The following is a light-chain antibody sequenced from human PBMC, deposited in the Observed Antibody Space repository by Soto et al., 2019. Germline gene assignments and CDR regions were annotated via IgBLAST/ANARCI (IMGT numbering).Light chain of an antibody. CDR1: SSDIGRYSF. V-gene: IGLV2-14*01. Sequence: QSVLTQPASMPGSPGQSITISCTGTSSDIGRYSFVSWYQHHPGKAPKLIIYEATKRPSGVSYRFSGSKSGNTASLTISGLQAEDEADYYCTSYTITSPYVFGTGTKV. J-gene: IGLJ1*01. CDR3: TSYTITSPYV. CDR2: EAT.